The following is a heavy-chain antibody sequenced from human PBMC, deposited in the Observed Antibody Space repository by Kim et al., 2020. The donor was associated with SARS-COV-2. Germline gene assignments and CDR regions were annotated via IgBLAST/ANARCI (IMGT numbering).Heavy chain of an antibody. Sequence: SETLSLTCTVSGGSISSYYWSWIRQPPGKGLEWIGYIYYSGSTNYNPSLKSRVTISVDTSKNQFSLKLSSVTAADTAVYYCARHSGAVGSSGWYPRASGSYYVPFDYWGQGTLVTVSS. V-gene: IGHV4-59*08. J-gene: IGHJ4*02. D-gene: IGHD1-26*01. CDR2: IYYSGST. CDR3: ARHSGAVGSSGWYPRASGSYYVPFDY. CDR1: GGSISSYY.